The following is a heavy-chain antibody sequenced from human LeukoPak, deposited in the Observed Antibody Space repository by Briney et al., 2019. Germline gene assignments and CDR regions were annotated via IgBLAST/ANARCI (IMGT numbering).Heavy chain of an antibody. CDR1: GFIFSTYE. J-gene: IGHJ5*02. Sequence: GGSLRLSCAASGFIFSTYEMNWVRQAPGKGLEWVSAISGSGGSTYYADSVKGRFTISRDNSKNTLYLQMNSLRAEDTAVYYCAKDRAAALNWFDPWGQGTLVTVSS. CDR3: AKDRAAALNWFDP. V-gene: IGHV3-23*01. D-gene: IGHD2-2*01. CDR2: ISGSGGST.